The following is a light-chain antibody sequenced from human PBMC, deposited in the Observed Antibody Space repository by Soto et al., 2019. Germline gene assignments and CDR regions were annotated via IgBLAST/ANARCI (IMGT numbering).Light chain of an antibody. CDR2: LDS. V-gene: IGKV2-28*01. Sequence: DIVLTQSPLTLPVSLGEPASISCRASRRLLQSNGYNYLDWFLQKPGQSPQLLVYLDSNRASGVPGRFSGSGSGTDFTLKISRVEAEDVGVYYCMQSLQTPITFGQGTGLEI. CDR3: MQSLQTPIT. CDR1: RRLLQSNGYNY. J-gene: IGKJ2*01.